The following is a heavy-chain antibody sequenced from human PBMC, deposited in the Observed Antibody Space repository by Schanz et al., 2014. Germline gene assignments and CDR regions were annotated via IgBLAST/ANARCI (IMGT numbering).Heavy chain of an antibody. D-gene: IGHD6-13*01. J-gene: IGHJ4*02. CDR1: GFTVSNSY. CDR2: IKQDGSEK. V-gene: IGHV3-7*03. Sequence: DVQLVDSGGGLVQPGGSLRLSCAASGFTVSNSYIHWVRQAPGKGLEWVANIKQDGSEKYYVDSVKGRFTISRDNAKNSLYLQMNSLRAEDTALYYCARDSGSSSWYPSDYWGQGTLVTVSS. CDR3: ARDSGSSSWYPSDY.